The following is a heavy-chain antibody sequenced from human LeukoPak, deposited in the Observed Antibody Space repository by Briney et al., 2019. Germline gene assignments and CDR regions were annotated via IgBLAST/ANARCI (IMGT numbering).Heavy chain of an antibody. CDR3: ARELSSGYYFD. Sequence: GGSLRLSCAASGFGFTSHDMSWIRQAPGKGLEWVSYISSSGSTIYYADSVKGRFTISRDNAKNSLYLQMNSLRAEDTAVYYCARELSSGYYFDWGQGTLVTVSS. J-gene: IGHJ4*02. CDR2: ISSSGSTI. CDR1: GFGFTSHD. D-gene: IGHD3-22*01. V-gene: IGHV3-11*04.